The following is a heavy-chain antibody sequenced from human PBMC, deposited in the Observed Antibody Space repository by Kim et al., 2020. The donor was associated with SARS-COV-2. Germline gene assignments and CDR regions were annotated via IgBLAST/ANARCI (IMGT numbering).Heavy chain of an antibody. CDR3: ARALKGGYYDSSGYAY. Sequence: GSVRGRFTISRDNAKNSLDLQMNSLEVEDTALYYCARALKGGYYDSSGYAYWGRGTLVTVSS. V-gene: IGHV3-11*06. D-gene: IGHD3-22*01. J-gene: IGHJ4*02.